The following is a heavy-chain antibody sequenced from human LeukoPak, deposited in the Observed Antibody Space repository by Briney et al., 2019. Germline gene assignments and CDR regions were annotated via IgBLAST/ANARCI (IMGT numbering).Heavy chain of an antibody. V-gene: IGHV3-48*04. CDR2: ISSSSSTI. CDR1: GFTFSSYS. CDR3: ARLIAVVGMDY. D-gene: IGHD6-19*01. J-gene: IGHJ4*02. Sequence: PGGSLRLSCAASGFTFSSYSMNWVRQAPGKGLEWVSYISSSSSTIYYADSVKGRFTISRDNAKNSLYLQMNSLRAEDTAVYYCARLIAVVGMDYWGQGTLVTVSS.